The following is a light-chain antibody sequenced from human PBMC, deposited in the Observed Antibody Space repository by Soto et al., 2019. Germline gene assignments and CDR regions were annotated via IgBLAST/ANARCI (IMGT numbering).Light chain of an antibody. Sequence: DIQMTQSPSSLSASVGDGVTITCRASQSIRSYLNWYQQKPGKAPKLLIYAASSLQSGVPSRFSGSGSGTDFTLTISSLQPEDFATYYCQQSYSTPPTFGQGTKVDIK. CDR1: QSIRSY. CDR2: AAS. V-gene: IGKV1-39*01. CDR3: QQSYSTPPT. J-gene: IGKJ1*01.